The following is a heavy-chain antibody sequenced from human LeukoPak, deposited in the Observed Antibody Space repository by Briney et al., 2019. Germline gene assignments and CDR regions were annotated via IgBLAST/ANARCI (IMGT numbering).Heavy chain of an antibody. Sequence: ASVKVSCKASGYTFTSYDINWVRQATGQGLEWMGWMNPNSGNTGYAQKFQGRVTMTRNTSIGTAYMELSSLRSEDTAVYYCARGGYCSSTSCYRAWFDPWGQGTLVTVSS. CDR2: MNPNSGNT. J-gene: IGHJ5*02. CDR1: GYTFTSYD. V-gene: IGHV1-8*01. D-gene: IGHD2-2*02. CDR3: ARGGYCSSTSCYRAWFDP.